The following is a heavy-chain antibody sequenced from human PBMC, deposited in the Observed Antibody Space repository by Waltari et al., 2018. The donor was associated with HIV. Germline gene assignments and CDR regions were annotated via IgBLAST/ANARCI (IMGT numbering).Heavy chain of an antibody. CDR3: AREVDFWSGYYANYGMDV. V-gene: IGHV1-69*01. CDR2: IIPIFGTA. CDR1: GGTFRSYA. Sequence: QVQLVQSGAEVKKPGSSVKVSCKASGGTFRSYAISWVRQAPGQGLEWMGGIIPIFGTANYAQKFQGRDTITADESTSTAYMELSSLRSEDTAVYYCAREVDFWSGYYANYGMDVWGQGTTVTVSS. J-gene: IGHJ6*02. D-gene: IGHD3-3*01.